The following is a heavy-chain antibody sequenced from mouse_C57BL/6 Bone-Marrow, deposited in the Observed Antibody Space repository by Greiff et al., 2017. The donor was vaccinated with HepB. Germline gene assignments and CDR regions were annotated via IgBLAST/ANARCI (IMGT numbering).Heavy chain of an antibody. Sequence: EVKLMESGEGLVKPGGSLKLSCAASGFTFSSYAMSWVRQTPEKRLGWVAYISSGGDYIYYADTVKGRFTISRDNARNTLYLQMSSLKSEDTAMYYCTRAAWYFDVWGTGTTVTVSS. V-gene: IGHV5-9-1*02. CDR2: ISSGGDYI. J-gene: IGHJ1*03. CDR1: GFTFSSYA. CDR3: TRAAWYFDV.